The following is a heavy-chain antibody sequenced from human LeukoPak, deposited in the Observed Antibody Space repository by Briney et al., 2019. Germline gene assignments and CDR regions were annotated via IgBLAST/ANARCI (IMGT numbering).Heavy chain of an antibody. CDR1: GYTFTSYG. Sequence: GASVKVSCKASGYTFTSYGISWVRQAPGQGLEWMGWISAYNGNTNYAQKLQGRVTMTTDTSTSTAYMELRSLRSDDTAVYYCARDSYYDILTSLDYWGQGTLVTVSS. CDR2: ISAYNGNT. D-gene: IGHD3-9*01. J-gene: IGHJ4*02. V-gene: IGHV1-18*01. CDR3: ARDSYYDILTSLDY.